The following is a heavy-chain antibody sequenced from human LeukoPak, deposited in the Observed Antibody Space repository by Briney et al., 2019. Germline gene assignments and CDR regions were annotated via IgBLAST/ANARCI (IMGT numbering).Heavy chain of an antibody. CDR1: AYTFISYY. Sequence: ASVKVSCNASAYTFISYYMHWVRQAPGQGLELMGSINPKGGGTKYADTFQGRFTMTRDTSISTPYMDLSRLRSDDTAVYYCARGGAWGDREVDYWGQGSLVTVSS. V-gene: IGHV1-2*02. J-gene: IGHJ4*02. CDR2: INPKGGGT. CDR3: ARGGAWGDREVDY. D-gene: IGHD3-16*01.